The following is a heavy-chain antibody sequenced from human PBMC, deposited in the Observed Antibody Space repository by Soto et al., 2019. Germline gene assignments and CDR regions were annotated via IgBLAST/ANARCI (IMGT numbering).Heavy chain of an antibody. J-gene: IGHJ5*02. CDR1: GGSISSGNYY. V-gene: IGHV4-31*03. Sequence: TPALTFTVYGGSISSGNYYWSWIRQYPGKGLEWIGYISYYGDTYYNRSLKSRFTMSIDTSRSQFSLQVTSVTAADTAVYFCARQHFCSGATCYRFDPWGQGTQVIVSS. CDR2: ISYYGDT. CDR3: ARQHFCSGATCYRFDP. D-gene: IGHD2-15*01.